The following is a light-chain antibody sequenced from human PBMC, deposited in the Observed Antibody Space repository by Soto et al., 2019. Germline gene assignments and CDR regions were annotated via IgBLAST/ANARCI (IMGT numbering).Light chain of an antibody. Sequence: AIRITQAPSSLSASTGDRVPITCRASQDISSYLAWYQQTPGKAPKLLIYDVSTLASGVPSRFSGSASGTEFTLTISNLESEDFASYYCQQYHRYSTFGQGTKVDIK. V-gene: IGKV1-8*01. CDR1: QDISSY. CDR3: QQYHRYST. J-gene: IGKJ1*01. CDR2: DVS.